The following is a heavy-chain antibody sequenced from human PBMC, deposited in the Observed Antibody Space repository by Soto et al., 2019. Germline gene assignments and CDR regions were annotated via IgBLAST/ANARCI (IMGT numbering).Heavy chain of an antibody. CDR3: ARDPSNTSGKYQFFDY. CDR2: ISCYNGDT. V-gene: IGHV1-18*01. D-gene: IGHD2-2*01. J-gene: IGHJ4*02. CDR1: GYTFNHHG. Sequence: QVHLVQSGAEVKNPGASVMVSCEASGYTFNHHGISWLRQAPGQGLEWMGWISCYNGDTKFAQKFQGRVTLTTDSSTSTAYLVLRSLKTDDTAVYYCARDPSNTSGKYQFFDYWGQGALVTGSS.